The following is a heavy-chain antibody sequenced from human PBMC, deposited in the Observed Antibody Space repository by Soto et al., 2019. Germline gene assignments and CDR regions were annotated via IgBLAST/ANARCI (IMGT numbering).Heavy chain of an antibody. J-gene: IGHJ4*02. Sequence: PGGSLRLSCAASGFTFSYYALHWVRRAPGKGLGWVSSISGIRDYIRYADSVKGRFTISRDNAKTSLYLQMNSLTAEDTVVYYCAREGVHNYNEYYFDYWGQGTLVTVSS. D-gene: IGHD3-22*01. V-gene: IGHV3-21*06. CDR2: ISGIRDYI. CDR3: AREGVHNYNEYYFDY. CDR1: GFTFSYYA.